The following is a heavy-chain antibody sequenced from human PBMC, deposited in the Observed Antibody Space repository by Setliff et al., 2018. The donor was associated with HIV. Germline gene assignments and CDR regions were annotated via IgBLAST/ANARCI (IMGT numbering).Heavy chain of an antibody. CDR3: ARAREGWKPFAFDY. Sequence: PSETLSLTCTVSGGSISSYYWSWIRQPPGKGLEWIGHISATGSTNYNPSLKSRVTMSLDTSKNQFSLSLNSVTAADAAVYFCARAREGWKPFAFDYWGQGTLVTVSS. V-gene: IGHV4-4*08. D-gene: IGHD1-1*01. CDR2: ISATGST. CDR1: GGSISSYY. J-gene: IGHJ4*02.